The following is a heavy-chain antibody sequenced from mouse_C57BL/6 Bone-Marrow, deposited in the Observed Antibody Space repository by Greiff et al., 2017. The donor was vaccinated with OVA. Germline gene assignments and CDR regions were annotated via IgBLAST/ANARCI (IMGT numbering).Heavy chain of an antibody. J-gene: IGHJ4*01. CDR1: GFTFTDYY. V-gene: IGHV7-3*01. D-gene: IGHD2-3*01. CDR2: IRNKANGYTT. CDR3: ARYEDGPYAMDY. Sequence: EVKLMESGGGLVQPGGSLSLSCAASGFTFTDYYMSWVRQPPGKALEWLGFIRNKANGYTTEYSASVKGRFTISRDNSQSILYLQMNALRAEDSATYYCARYEDGPYAMDYWGQGTSVTVSS.